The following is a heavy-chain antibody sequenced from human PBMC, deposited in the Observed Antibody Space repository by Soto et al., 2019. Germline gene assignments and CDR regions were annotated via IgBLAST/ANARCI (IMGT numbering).Heavy chain of an antibody. J-gene: IGHJ5*02. CDR2: IYYSGST. Sequence: SETLSLTCVVSGGSLSSYYWSWIRQPPGKGLEWIGYIYYSGSTYYNPSLKSRVTISVDTSKNQFSLKLSSVTAADTAVYYCATSHDSSTQGSWFDPWGQGTLVTVSS. CDR3: ATSHDSSTQGSWFDP. D-gene: IGHD3-22*01. CDR1: GGSLSSYY. V-gene: IGHV4-59*06.